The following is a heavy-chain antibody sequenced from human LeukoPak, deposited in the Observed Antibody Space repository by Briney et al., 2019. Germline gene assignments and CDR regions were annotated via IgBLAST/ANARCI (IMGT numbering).Heavy chain of an antibody. J-gene: IGHJ4*02. CDR3: AKSSSWFYGDYFDY. CDR2: ISYDGSNK. Sequence: SGGSLRLSCAASGFSFSRYAMHWVRQAPGKGLEWVAVISYDGSNKYYADSVKGRFTISRDNSKNTLYLQMNSLRAEDTAVYYCAKSSSWFYGDYFDYWGQGTLVTVSS. V-gene: IGHV3-30-3*02. D-gene: IGHD6-13*01. CDR1: GFSFSRYA.